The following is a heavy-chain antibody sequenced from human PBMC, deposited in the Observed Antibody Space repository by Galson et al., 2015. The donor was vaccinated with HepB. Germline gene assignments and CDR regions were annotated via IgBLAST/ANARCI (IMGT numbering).Heavy chain of an antibody. Sequence: LRLSCAASGFTFSSYGMHWVRQAPGKGLEWVAVIWYDGSNKYYADSVKGRFTISRDNSKNTLYLQMNSLRAEDTAVYYCAKDVSSGSFDYWGQGTLVTVSS. V-gene: IGHV3-33*06. CDR3: AKDVSSGSFDY. J-gene: IGHJ4*02. CDR2: IWYDGSNK. CDR1: GFTFSSYG. D-gene: IGHD1-26*01.